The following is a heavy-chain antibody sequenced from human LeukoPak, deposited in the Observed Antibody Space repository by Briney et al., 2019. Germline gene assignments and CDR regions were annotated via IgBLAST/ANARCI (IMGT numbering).Heavy chain of an antibody. CDR3: ARHCRTGTYRQLDS. Sequence: GESLKISCKASGYSFTSNWIGWGRQMPGKGLEGMGIINPHDSNTRHSPSFRGQLILSDDKSISTVYPQCSILKASHTAVYYCARHCRTGTYRQLDSWGQGAPVTVSS. D-gene: IGHD1-26*01. CDR1: GYSFTSNW. V-gene: IGHV5-51*01. CDR2: INPHDSNT. J-gene: IGHJ4*02.